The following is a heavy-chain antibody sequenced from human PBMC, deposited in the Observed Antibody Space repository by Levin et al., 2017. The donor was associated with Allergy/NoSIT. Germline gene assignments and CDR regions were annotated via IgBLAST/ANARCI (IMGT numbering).Heavy chain of an antibody. D-gene: IGHD2-2*01. Sequence: LSLTCAASGFPFSSYGMHWVRQAPGKGLEWVAVIWYDGSNKYYADSVKGRFTISRDNSKNTLYLQMNSLRAEDTAVYYCARDHCSSTSCYVGYWGQGTLVTVSS. CDR3: ARDHCSSTSCYVGY. CDR2: IWYDGSNK. J-gene: IGHJ4*02. V-gene: IGHV3-33*01. CDR1: GFPFSSYG.